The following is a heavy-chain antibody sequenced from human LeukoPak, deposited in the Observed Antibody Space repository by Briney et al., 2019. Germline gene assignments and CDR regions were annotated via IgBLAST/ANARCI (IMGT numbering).Heavy chain of an antibody. Sequence: GGSLRLSCAASGFTFSSYSMNWVRQAPGKGLEWVSYISSSSSYIYYADSVKGRFTISRDNAKNSLYLQMNSLRAEDTAVYYCARARPYYYDSSGYSDDYWGQGTLVTVSS. V-gene: IGHV3-21*01. CDR1: GFTFSSYS. CDR3: ARARPYYYDSSGYSDDY. D-gene: IGHD3-22*01. J-gene: IGHJ4*02. CDR2: ISSSSSYI.